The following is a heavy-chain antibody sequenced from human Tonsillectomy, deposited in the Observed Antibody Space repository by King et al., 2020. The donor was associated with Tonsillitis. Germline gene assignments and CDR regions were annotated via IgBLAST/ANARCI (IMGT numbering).Heavy chain of an antibody. V-gene: IGHV3-30-3*01. Sequence: VQLVESGGGVVQPGRSLRLSCAASGFTFSSYAMHWVRQAPGKGLEWVAVISYDGSNKYYADSVKGRFTISRDNSKNTLYLQMNSLRAEDTAVYYCARRGYCSRTSCSIFDYWGQGTLVTVSS. CDR2: ISYDGSNK. J-gene: IGHJ4*02. CDR3: ARRGYCSRTSCSIFDY. CDR1: GFTFSSYA. D-gene: IGHD2-2*01.